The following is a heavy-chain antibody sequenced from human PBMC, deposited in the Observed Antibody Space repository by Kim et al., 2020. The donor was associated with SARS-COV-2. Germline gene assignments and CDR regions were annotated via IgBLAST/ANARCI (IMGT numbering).Heavy chain of an antibody. V-gene: IGHV4-61*02. CDR3: AREIGTEGPYYFDY. Sequence: SETLSLTCTVSGGSISSGSYYWSWIRQPAGKGLEWIGRIYTSGSTNYNPSLKSRVTISVDTSKNQFSLKLSSVTAADTAVYYCAREIGTEGPYYFDYWGQGTMVTVS. CDR2: IYTSGST. J-gene: IGHJ4*02. CDR1: GGSISSGSYY.